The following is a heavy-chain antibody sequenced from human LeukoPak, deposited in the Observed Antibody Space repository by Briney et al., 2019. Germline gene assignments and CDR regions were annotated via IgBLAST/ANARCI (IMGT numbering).Heavy chain of an antibody. CDR1: GGSISSGSYY. CDR3: ARHRGAVAVLTSFNY. V-gene: IGHV4-61*02. CDR2: IYTSGST. D-gene: IGHD6-19*01. Sequence: SETLSLTCTVSGGSISSGSYYWSWIRQPAGKGLEWIGRIYTSGSTNYNPSLKSRVTISVDTSKNQFSLKMNSVTAADTAIYYCARHRGAVAVLTSFNYWGQGILVTVSS. J-gene: IGHJ4*02.